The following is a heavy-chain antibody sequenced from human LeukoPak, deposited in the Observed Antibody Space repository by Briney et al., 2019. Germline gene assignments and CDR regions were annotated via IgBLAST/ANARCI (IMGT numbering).Heavy chain of an antibody. V-gene: IGHV4-34*01. J-gene: IGHJ4*02. Sequence: SETLSLTCAVYGGSFSGYYWSWIRQPPGKGLEWSGEINHSGSTNYNPSLKSRVTISVDTSKNQFSLKLSSVTAADTAVYYCARAKRSTHYYDSSGYRLNVDYWGQGTLVTVSS. CDR3: ARAKRSTHYYDSSGYRLNVDY. CDR1: GGSFSGYY. CDR2: INHSGST. D-gene: IGHD3-22*01.